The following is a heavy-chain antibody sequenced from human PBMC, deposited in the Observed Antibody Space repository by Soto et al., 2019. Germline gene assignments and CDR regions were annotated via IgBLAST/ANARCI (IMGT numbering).Heavy chain of an antibody. V-gene: IGHV5-51*01. CDR3: ARGSGYRNY. Sequence: LWESLKISCKGSGYPFTTNWIAWVRQMPGKGLERMGIIYPSDSDTTYSPSFRGQVTISVDKSTSTAYLQWSSLKASDTAIYYCARGSGYRNYWGQGTLVTVSS. J-gene: IGHJ4*02. CDR2: IYPSDSDT. CDR1: GYPFTTNW. D-gene: IGHD5-12*01.